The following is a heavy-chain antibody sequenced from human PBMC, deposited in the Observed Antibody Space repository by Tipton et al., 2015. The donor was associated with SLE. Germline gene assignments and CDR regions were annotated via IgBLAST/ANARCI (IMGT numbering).Heavy chain of an antibody. CDR3: ARTLGIRRFQFDS. CDR1: GGSIRSGYF. D-gene: IGHD7-27*01. Sequence: TLSLTCTVSGGSIRSGYFWGWLRQHPEKGLEWIEYIDYSGNTYYNPSLKSRLTISMDTSKNQFSLDLRSVTAADTALYYCARTLGIRRFQFDSWGQGTLVTVSS. V-gene: IGHV4-31*03. CDR2: IDYSGNT. J-gene: IGHJ4*02.